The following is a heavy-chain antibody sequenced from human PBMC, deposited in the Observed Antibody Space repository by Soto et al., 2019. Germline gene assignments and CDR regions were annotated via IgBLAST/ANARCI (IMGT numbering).Heavy chain of an antibody. D-gene: IGHD6-13*01. Sequence: GASVKVSCKASGYTFTIYYMHWVRQAPGQGLEWMGIINPSGGSTSYAQKFQGRVTMTRDTSTSTVYMELSSLRSEDTAVYYCARDRSSSWSTSNWFDPWGQGTLVTVSS. CDR1: GYTFTIYY. CDR2: INPSGGST. CDR3: ARDRSSSWSTSNWFDP. V-gene: IGHV1-46*01. J-gene: IGHJ5*02.